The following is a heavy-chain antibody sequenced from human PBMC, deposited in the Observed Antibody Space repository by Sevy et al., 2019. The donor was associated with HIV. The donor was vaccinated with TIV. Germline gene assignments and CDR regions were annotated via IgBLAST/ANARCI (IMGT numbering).Heavy chain of an antibody. J-gene: IGHJ1*01. CDR2: IGWNSGSI. CDR1: GFPLDDYA. D-gene: IGHD6-13*01. CDR3: AKADSSLKYFQH. V-gene: IGHV3-9*01. Sequence: GGSLRLSCAASGFPLDDYAMHWVRQAPGKGLEWVSGIGWNSGSIGYADSVKGRFTISRDNAKNSLYLQMNSLRAEDTALYYCAKADSSLKYFQHWGQGTLVTVSS.